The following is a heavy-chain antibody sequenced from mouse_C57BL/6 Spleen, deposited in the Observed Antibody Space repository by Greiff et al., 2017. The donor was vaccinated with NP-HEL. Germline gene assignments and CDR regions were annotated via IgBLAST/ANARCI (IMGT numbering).Heavy chain of an antibody. V-gene: IGHV1-54*01. J-gene: IGHJ4*01. D-gene: IGHD1-1*01. CDR1: GYAFTNYL. CDR2: INPGSGGT. Sequence: QVQLQHSGAELVRPGTSVKVSCKASGYAFTNYLIEWVKQRPGQGLEWIGRINPGSGGTNYNEKFKGKATLTADKSSSTAYMQLSSLTSEDSAVYFCASDYYGYYAMDYWGQGTSVTVSS. CDR3: ASDYYGYYAMDY.